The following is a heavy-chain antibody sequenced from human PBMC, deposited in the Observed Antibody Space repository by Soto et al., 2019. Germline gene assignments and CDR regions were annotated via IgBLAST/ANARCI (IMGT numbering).Heavy chain of an antibody. CDR1: GFTFSSYW. D-gene: IGHD6-13*01. CDR2: IKQDGSEK. CDR3: ARTYSSSWYHYFQH. J-gene: IGHJ1*01. Sequence: GGSLRLSCAASGFTFSSYWMSWVRQAPGKGLEWVANIKQDGSEKYYVDSVKGRFTISRDNAKNSLYLQMNSLRAEDTAVYYCARTYSSSWYHYFQHWGQGTLVTVSS. V-gene: IGHV3-7*01.